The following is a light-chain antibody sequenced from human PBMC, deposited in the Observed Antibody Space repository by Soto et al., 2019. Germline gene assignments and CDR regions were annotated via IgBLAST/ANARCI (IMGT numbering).Light chain of an antibody. Sequence: IVLTQSPAILSVSPGETATLSCRASENINTYLAWYQQKPGQAPKLLIYDASNRATGIPARFSASGSGTDFTLSVSSLEPEDFAVYYCQHRYNWPLTFGGGTKVEIK. CDR2: DAS. CDR1: ENINTY. CDR3: QHRYNWPLT. V-gene: IGKV3-11*01. J-gene: IGKJ4*01.